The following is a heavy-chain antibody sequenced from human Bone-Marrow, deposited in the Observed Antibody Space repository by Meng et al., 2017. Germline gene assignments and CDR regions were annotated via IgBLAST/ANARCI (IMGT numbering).Heavy chain of an antibody. D-gene: IGHD6-19*01. Sequence: GESLKISCKGSGYSFTSYWIGWVRQMPGKGLEWLGIIYPGDSDTRYSPSFQGQVTISADKSISTAYLQWSSLKASDTAMYYCARHVYPILAVAGTAYCDYWGQGTLVTVSS. CDR2: IYPGDSDT. J-gene: IGHJ4*02. V-gene: IGHV5-51*01. CDR1: GYSFTSYW. CDR3: ARHVYPILAVAGTAYCDY.